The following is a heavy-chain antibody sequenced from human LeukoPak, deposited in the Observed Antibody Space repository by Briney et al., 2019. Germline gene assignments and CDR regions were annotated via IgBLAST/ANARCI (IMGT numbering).Heavy chain of an antibody. D-gene: IGHD6-19*01. CDR1: GYTFTSYG. CDR3: ARKVGSGWWYNWFDP. CDR2: ISAYNGNT. Sequence: ASVKVSCKASGYTFTSYGISWGRQAPGQGLEWMGWISAYNGNTNYVQKLQGRVTMTTDTSTSTAYMEVRSLRSDDTAVYYCARKVGSGWWYNWFDPWGQGTLVTVSS. J-gene: IGHJ5*02. V-gene: IGHV1-18*01.